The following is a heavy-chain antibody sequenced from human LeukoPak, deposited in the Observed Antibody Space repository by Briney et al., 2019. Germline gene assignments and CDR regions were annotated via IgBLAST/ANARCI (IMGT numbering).Heavy chain of an antibody. V-gene: IGHV5-51*01. D-gene: IGHD3-22*01. CDR2: IYPGDSDT. CDR3: ARQATYYCDSSGYQDDNWFDP. CDR1: GYSFTSYW. Sequence: GESLKISCKGSGYSFTSYWIGWVRQMPGKGLEWMGIIYPGDSDTRYSPSFQGQVTISADKSISTAYLQWSSLKASDTAMYYCARQATYYCDSSGYQDDNWFDPWGQGTLITVSS. J-gene: IGHJ5*02.